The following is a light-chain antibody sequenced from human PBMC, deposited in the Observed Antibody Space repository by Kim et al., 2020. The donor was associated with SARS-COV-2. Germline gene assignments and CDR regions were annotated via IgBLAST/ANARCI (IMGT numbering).Light chain of an antibody. V-gene: IGKV2-30*02. J-gene: IGKJ1*01. Sequence: DVVMTQSPLSLSVTLGQPASISCRSSQSLVHSDGNTYLNWFLQRPGQSPRRLFYKVSNRDSGVPDRFSGSGSGTDFTLKISRVEAEDVGVYYCKQGTHGPRTFGQGTKVDIK. CDR3: KQGTHGPRT. CDR1: QSLVHSDGNTY. CDR2: KVS.